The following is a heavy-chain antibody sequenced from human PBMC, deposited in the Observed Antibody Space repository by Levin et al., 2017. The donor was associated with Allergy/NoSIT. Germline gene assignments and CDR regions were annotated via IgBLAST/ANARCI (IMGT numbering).Heavy chain of an antibody. CDR1: GFTFSSYS. J-gene: IGHJ4*02. Sequence: PGGSLRLSCAASGFTFSSYSINWVRQAPGKGLEWVSSISSSSSHIYYADSVKGRFTISRDNAKNSLYLQMNSLRAEDTAVYYCARGPPTIIVATIHGPHDYWGQGTLVTVSS. V-gene: IGHV3-21*01. CDR2: ISSSSSHI. D-gene: IGHD5-12*01. CDR3: ARGPPTIIVATIHGPHDY.